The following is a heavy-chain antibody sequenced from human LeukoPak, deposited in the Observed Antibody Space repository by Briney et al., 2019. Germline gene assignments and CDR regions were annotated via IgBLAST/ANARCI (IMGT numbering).Heavy chain of an antibody. CDR3: VVHDILTGYYKTLDY. Sequence: SETLSLTCTVSGGSMSSYYWGWIRQPPGKGLEWIGSIYYSGSTYYNPSLKSRVTISVDTSKNQFSLKLSSVTAADTAVYYCVVHDILTGYYKTLDYWGQGTLVTVSS. V-gene: IGHV4-39*01. J-gene: IGHJ4*02. D-gene: IGHD3-9*01. CDR1: GGSMSSYY. CDR2: IYYSGST.